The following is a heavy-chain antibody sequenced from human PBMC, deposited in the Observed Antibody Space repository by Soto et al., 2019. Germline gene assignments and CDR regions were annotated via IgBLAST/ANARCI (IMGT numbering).Heavy chain of an antibody. CDR2: ISGGGDTT. D-gene: IGHD3-10*01. CDR1: GFTFNNYA. J-gene: IGHJ4*02. CDR3: AKGRGGSGSLTPRVDF. V-gene: IGHV3-23*01. Sequence: EVQLLESGGGLVQPGGSLRLSCAASGFTFNNYAMTWVRQAPGKGLEWVSAISGGGDTTSYADSVKGPFTVSRDGSKNTLYLQMSSLRAEDTALYHCAKGRGGSGSLTPRVDFWGQGTLVTVSS.